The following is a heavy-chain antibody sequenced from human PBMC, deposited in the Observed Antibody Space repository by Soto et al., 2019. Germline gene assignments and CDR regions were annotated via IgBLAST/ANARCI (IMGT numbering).Heavy chain of an antibody. CDR2: IYYTGSN. CDR1: GASISSGDYY. J-gene: IGHJ4*02. V-gene: IGHV4-30-4*01. Sequence: QVQLQESGPGLVKPSQTLSLTCTVSGASISSGDYYWSWIRQPPGKGLEWIGYIYYTGSNYYNPSLKARVSISVDTSTNQLSLKLSSVTAADTAVYYCARAFDASSGYYGGLGYWGQGTLVTLSS. D-gene: IGHD3-22*01. CDR3: ARAFDASSGYYGGLGY.